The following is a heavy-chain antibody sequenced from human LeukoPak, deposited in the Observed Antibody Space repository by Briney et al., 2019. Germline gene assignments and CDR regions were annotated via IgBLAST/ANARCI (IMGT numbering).Heavy chain of an antibody. V-gene: IGHV3-30*02. Sequence: GGSLRLSCAASGFTFSSYGMHWVRQAPGKGLEWVAFIRYDGSNKYYADSVKGRFTISRDNSKNTLYLQMNSLRAEDTAVYYCAKDSGSGWYTDAFDIWGQGTMVTVSS. D-gene: IGHD6-19*01. J-gene: IGHJ3*02. CDR3: AKDSGSGWYTDAFDI. CDR2: IRYDGSNK. CDR1: GFTFSSYG.